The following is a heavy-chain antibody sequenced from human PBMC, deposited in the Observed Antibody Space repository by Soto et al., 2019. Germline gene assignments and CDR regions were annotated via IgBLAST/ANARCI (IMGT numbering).Heavy chain of an antibody. Sequence: GGSLSLSCAASGVPFSSYSMHLVRQAPGKGLEWVAVISYDGSNKYYADSVKGRFTISRDNSKNTLYLQMNSLRAEDTAVYYCARDFGPLLEWLSTDYYYGMDVWGQGTTVTFS. J-gene: IGHJ6*02. CDR3: ARDFGPLLEWLSTDYYYGMDV. D-gene: IGHD3-3*01. CDR2: ISYDGSNK. V-gene: IGHV3-30-3*01. CDR1: GVPFSSYS.